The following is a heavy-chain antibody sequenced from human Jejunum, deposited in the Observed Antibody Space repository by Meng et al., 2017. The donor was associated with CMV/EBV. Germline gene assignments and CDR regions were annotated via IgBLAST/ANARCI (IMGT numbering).Heavy chain of an antibody. CDR2: IYSSGIT. CDR3: ARDVQTSLFRSTLGMGWFDP. D-gene: IGHD3-3*01. V-gene: IGHV4-4*07. CDR1: GGAMNSYY. J-gene: IGHJ5*02. Sequence: GRLSESGPGMVKPSETLSLTCTASGGAMNSYYWTWIRQPAGKGLEWIGHIYSSGITNYNPSLKSRVIMSLDTSKNQFSLKLSSVTAAGTALYYCARDVQTSLFRSTLGMGWFDPWGQGTLVTVSS.